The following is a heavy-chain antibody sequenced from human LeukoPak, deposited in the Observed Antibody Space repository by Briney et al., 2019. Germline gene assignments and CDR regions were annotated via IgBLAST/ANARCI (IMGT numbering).Heavy chain of an antibody. D-gene: IGHD5-24*01. V-gene: IGHV3-53*01. CDR3: TRDQMNY. CDR2: IFSNGDT. J-gene: IGHJ4*02. CDR1: VFTLRKNY. Sequence: GGSLRLSCAASVFTLRKNYMIWVRQAPGKGLEWVSLIFSNGDTHYADSAKGRFTISRDTSEKTVSLQMNSLRVDDTSMYDCTRDQMNYWGQGTLVTVSS.